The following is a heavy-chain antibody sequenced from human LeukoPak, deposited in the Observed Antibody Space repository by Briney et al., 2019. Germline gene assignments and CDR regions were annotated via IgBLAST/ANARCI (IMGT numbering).Heavy chain of an antibody. Sequence: ASVKVSCKASGYTFTCYYMHWVRQAPGQGLEGIGWINPNSGGTNYAQKFQGRVTMTRDTSISTAYMELSRLRSDDTAVYYCARDLIGGRPFDYWGQGTLVTVSS. V-gene: IGHV1-2*02. D-gene: IGHD2-15*01. CDR2: INPNSGGT. CDR1: GYTFTCYY. J-gene: IGHJ4*02. CDR3: ARDLIGGRPFDY.